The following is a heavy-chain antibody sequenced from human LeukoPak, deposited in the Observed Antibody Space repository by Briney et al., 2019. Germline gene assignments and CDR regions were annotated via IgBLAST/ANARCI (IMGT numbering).Heavy chain of an antibody. J-gene: IGHJ4*02. V-gene: IGHV3-30*18. CDR1: GFTFSSHG. CDR3: AKEFWTGYQYFVC. CDR2: ISYDGDNQ. Sequence: GGSLRLSCAASGFTFSSHGMHWVRQAPGKGLEWVAVISYDGDNQFYADSVKGRFTISRDNSVNTLFLQMNSLRGEDTAVYYCAKEFWTGYQYFVCWGQGTLITVSS. D-gene: IGHD3/OR15-3a*01.